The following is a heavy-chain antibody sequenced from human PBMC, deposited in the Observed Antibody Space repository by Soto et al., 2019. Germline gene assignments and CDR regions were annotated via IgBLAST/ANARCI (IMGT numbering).Heavy chain of an antibody. CDR1: GGSISVSY. CDR3: ARSVAVPGAHIDY. D-gene: IGHD6-19*01. Sequence: SETLSLTXSVSGGSISVSYWSWTRQSPGKGLEWLGYVYYTGSTNYSPSLRSRVSISVDTSKNEFSLRLSSVTAADTAVYFCARSVAVPGAHIDYWGQGTQVTVSS. V-gene: IGHV4-59*01. J-gene: IGHJ4*02. CDR2: VYYTGST.